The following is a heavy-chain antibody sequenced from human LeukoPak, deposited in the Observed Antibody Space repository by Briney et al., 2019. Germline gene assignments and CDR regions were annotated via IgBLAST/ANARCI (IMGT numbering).Heavy chain of an antibody. CDR1: GYTFTGYY. D-gene: IGHD6-19*01. Sequence: ASVKVSCKASGYTFTGYYMHWVRQAPGQGLEWMGWINPNSGNTAYAQKFQGRVTITRNTSISTAYMELSSLRSEDTAVYYCARSSSGWYGNPDYWGQGTLVTVSS. V-gene: IGHV1-8*03. CDR2: INPNSGNT. CDR3: ARSSSGWYGNPDY. J-gene: IGHJ4*02.